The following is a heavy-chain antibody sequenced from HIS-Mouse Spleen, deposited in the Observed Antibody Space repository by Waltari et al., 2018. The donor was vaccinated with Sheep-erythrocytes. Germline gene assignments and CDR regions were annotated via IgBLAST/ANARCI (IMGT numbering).Heavy chain of an antibody. J-gene: IGHJ4*02. CDR2: MNPNRGDT. CDR3: ASGVIPYGSGSYFLDY. Sequence: QVQLVQSGAEVKKPGASVKVSCTASGYTFTGYYMHWLRQAPGQGLAWMGWMNPNRGDTKYAQKFQGRVTRTRDTYISTADMELSRMRSDDTAVYYCASGVIPYGSGSYFLDYWGQGTLVTVSS. CDR1: GYTFTGYY. V-gene: IGHV1-2*02. D-gene: IGHD3-10*01.